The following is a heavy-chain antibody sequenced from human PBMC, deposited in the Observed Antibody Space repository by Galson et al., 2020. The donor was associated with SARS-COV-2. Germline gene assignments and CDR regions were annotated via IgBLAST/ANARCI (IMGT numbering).Heavy chain of an antibody. CDR1: GFTFTNYA. CDR3: ARDVSGGASDI. CDR2: ITHDGRIE. D-gene: IGHD1-26*01. V-gene: IGHV3-30*04. Sequence: GGYLRLSCAASGFTFTNYAIHWVRQAPGKGLEWVAVITHDGRIEVYADSVKGRFTISRDNSENMLFLQMDSLRADDTAVYYCARDVSGGASDIWGQGTMVTVSS. J-gene: IGHJ3*02.